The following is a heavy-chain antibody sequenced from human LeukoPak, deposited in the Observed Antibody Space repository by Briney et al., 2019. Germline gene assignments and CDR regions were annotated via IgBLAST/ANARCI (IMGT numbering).Heavy chain of an antibody. V-gene: IGHV3-7*03. D-gene: IGHD3-16*01. CDR1: GFTFSSHI. CDR3: ARGGGLDV. Sequence: PGGSLRLSCAASGFTFSSHIMNWVRQAPGKGLEWVASINHNGNVNYYVDSVKGRFTISRDNAKNSLYLQMSNLRAEDTAVYFCARGGGLDVWGQGATVTVSS. CDR2: INHNGNVN. J-gene: IGHJ6*02.